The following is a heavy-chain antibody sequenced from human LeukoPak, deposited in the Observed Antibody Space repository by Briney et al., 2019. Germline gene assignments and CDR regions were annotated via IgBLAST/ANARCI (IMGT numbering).Heavy chain of an antibody. CDR2: IYYSGTT. CDR3: ARVTPDILTGYPYYYYYMDV. Sequence: PSETLSLTCTVSGGSISSDNYYWTWIRQPPGKGLEWIGYIYYSGTTYYNPSLESRVSISLDTSKNQFSLNLSSVTAADTAVYYCARVTPDILTGYPYYYYYMDVWGKGTTVTVSS. CDR1: GGSISSDNYY. V-gene: IGHV4-30-4*01. J-gene: IGHJ6*03. D-gene: IGHD3-9*01.